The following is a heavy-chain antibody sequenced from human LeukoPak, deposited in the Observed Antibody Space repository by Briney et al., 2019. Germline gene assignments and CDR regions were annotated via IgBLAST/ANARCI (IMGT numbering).Heavy chain of an antibody. Sequence: ASVKVSCKASGYTFTSYYMHWVRQAPGQGLEWMGIINPSGGSTSYAQKFQGRVTMTTDTSTSTAYMELRSLRSDDTAVYYCAREEGDYYDSSGYEDYWGQGTLVTVPS. D-gene: IGHD3-22*01. V-gene: IGHV1-46*01. CDR3: AREEGDYYDSSGYEDY. J-gene: IGHJ4*02. CDR2: INPSGGST. CDR1: GYTFTSYY.